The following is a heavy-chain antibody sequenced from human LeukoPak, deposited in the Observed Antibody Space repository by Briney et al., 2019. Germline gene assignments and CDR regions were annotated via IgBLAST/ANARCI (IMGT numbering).Heavy chain of an antibody. CDR1: GFTFSSYA. D-gene: IGHD6-19*01. J-gene: IGHJ4*02. CDR3: AKAGEAVAGPFDY. CDR2: ISGSGGST. V-gene: IGHV3-23*01. Sequence: GGSLRLSCAASGFTFSSYAMSWVRQAPGKGLEWVSTISGSGGSTYYADSVKGRFTISRDNSKNTLYLQMNSLRVEDTAVYYCAKAGEAVAGPFDYRGQGTLVTVSS.